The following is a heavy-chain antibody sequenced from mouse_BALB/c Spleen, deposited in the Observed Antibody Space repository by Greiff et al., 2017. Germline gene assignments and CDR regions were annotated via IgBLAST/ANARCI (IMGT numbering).Heavy chain of an antibody. CDR2: ISYSGST. CDR1: GDSITSGY. V-gene: IGHV3-8*02. CDR3: ASVPYGNYSLAWFAY. D-gene: IGHD2-1*01. Sequence: VQLKESGPSLVEPSQTLSLTCSVTGDSITSGYWNWIRKFPGNKLEYMGYISYSGSTYYNPSLKSRISITRDTSKNQYYLQLNSVTTEDTATYYCASVPYGNYSLAWFAYWGQGTLVTVSA. J-gene: IGHJ3*01.